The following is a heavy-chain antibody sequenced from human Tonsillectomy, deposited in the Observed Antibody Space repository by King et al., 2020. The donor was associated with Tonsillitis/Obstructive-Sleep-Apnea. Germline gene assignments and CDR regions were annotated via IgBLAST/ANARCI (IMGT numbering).Heavy chain of an antibody. D-gene: IGHD5-18*01. CDR1: GYTFTDYY. V-gene: IGHV1-2*02. J-gene: IGHJ4*02. CDR2: INPNSGGT. CDR3: ARGPRGYSYGSVDY. Sequence: QLVQSGAEVKKPGASVKVSCKASGYTFTDYYMHWVRQAPGQGLEGMGWINPNSGGTDSAQKFRGRVTMTRDTSISTAYMELSSLTSDDTAVYYCARGPRGYSYGSVDYWGQGTLVTVSS.